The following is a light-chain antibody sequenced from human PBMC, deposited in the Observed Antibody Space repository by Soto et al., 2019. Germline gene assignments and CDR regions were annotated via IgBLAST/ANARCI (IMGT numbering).Light chain of an antibody. CDR1: QSVSSN. Sequence: GMTQSPATLSVSPGERATLPCRASQSVSSNLAWYQQKPGQAPRLLIYGASTRATGIPARFSGSGSGTEFTLTICSLQSEDFAVYYCQQYSDWRPQFGEGTKVDIK. CDR3: QQYSDWRPQ. V-gene: IGKV3-15*01. J-gene: IGKJ1*01. CDR2: GAS.